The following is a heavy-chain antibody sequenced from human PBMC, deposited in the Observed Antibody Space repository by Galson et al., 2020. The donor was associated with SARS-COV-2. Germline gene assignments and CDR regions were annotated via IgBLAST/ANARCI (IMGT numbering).Heavy chain of an antibody. Sequence: SETLSLTCTVSGGSISSSSYYWGWIRQPPGKGLEWIGSIYYSGSTYYNPSLKSRVTISVDTSKNQFSLKLSSVTAADTALYYCARVPALSSGYYLFDYWGQGTLVTVSS. CDR2: IYYSGST. J-gene: IGHJ4*02. V-gene: IGHV4-39*07. D-gene: IGHD3-22*01. CDR1: GGSISSSSYY. CDR3: ARVPALSSGYYLFDY.